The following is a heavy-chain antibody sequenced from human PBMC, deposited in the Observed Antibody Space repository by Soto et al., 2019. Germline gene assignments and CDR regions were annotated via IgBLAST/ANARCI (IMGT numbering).Heavy chain of an antibody. D-gene: IGHD3-10*01. J-gene: IGHJ4*02. Sequence: PGGPLRLSCAASGFPFSSNAMSCVRQAPGKGLEWVSATSGSGGSTYHADSVKGRFTISRDNSKNLVYLQMNSLRAEDTAVYYCAMGHYGSGSYYFCFEDWGQGTLVTVSS. CDR2: TSGSGGST. CDR3: AMGHYGSGSYYFCFED. V-gene: IGHV3-23*01. CDR1: GFPFSSNA.